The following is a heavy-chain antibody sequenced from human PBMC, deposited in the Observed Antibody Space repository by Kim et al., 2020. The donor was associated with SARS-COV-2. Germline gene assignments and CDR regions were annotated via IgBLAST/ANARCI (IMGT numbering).Heavy chain of an antibody. J-gene: IGHJ4*02. D-gene: IGHD3-9*01. CDR3: ARGYKRYYYFDY. Sequence: YYADSVKGRFTISRDNAKNSLYLQMNSLRAEDTAVYYCARGYKRYYYFDYWGQGTLVTVSS. V-gene: IGHV3-11*01.